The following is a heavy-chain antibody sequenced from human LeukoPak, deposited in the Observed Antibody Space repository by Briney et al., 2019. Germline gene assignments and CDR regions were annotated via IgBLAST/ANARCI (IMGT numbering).Heavy chain of an antibody. D-gene: IGHD6-19*01. CDR1: GFTFSRNW. V-gene: IGHV3-7*01. Sequence: GGSLRLSCVASGFTFSRNWMSWVRQAPGKGLEWVANIKKDGSEKKYVDSVKGRFTISRDNADNSLYLQMSSLRAEDTAIYYCVREGGSGWYSGWFDPWGQGILVTVSS. J-gene: IGHJ5*02. CDR3: VREGGSGWYSGWFDP. CDR2: IKKDGSEK.